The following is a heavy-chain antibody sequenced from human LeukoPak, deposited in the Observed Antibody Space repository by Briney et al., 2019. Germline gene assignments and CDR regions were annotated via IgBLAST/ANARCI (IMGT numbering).Heavy chain of an antibody. V-gene: IGHV3-43D*03. CDR2: ISWDGGST. CDR3: AKGGEPTEFYYYYMDV. Sequence: GGSLRLSCAASGFTFDDYAMHWVRQAPGKGLEWVSLISWDGGSTYYADSVKGRFTISRDNSKNSLYLQMNGLRAEDTALYYCAKGGEPTEFYYYYMDVRGKGTTVTVSS. D-gene: IGHD3-10*01. CDR1: GFTFDDYA. J-gene: IGHJ6*03.